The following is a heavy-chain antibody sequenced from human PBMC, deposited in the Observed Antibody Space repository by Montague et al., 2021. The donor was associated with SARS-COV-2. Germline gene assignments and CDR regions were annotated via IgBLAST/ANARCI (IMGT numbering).Heavy chain of an antibody. D-gene: IGHD2-15*01. V-gene: IGHV4-39*02. J-gene: IGHJ4*02. Sequence: SETLSLTCAVSDDSITSSTYYWAWIRQPPGKGLEWIGSFYYTGSTYYNPSFKSRVTMSVDTSKKHFSLNLNSVTAADTAVYYCARGRGGFFNPLDYWGQGTLVTVSS. CDR2: FYYTGST. CDR1: DDSITSSTYY. CDR3: ARGRGGFFNPLDY.